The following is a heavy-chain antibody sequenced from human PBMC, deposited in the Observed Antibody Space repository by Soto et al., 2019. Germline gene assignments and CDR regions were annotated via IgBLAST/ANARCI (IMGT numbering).Heavy chain of an antibody. CDR2: MNPNSGNT. Sequence: QVQLVQSGAEVKKPGASVKVSCKASGYTFTSYDINWVRQATGQGLEWMGWMNPNSGNTGYAQKFQGRVTMTRNTSISTAYMELSSLRSEDTAVYYCARGTRASMVRGRLFQWFDPWGQGTLVTVSS. J-gene: IGHJ5*02. V-gene: IGHV1-8*01. CDR3: ARGTRASMVRGRLFQWFDP. D-gene: IGHD3-10*01. CDR1: GYTFTSYD.